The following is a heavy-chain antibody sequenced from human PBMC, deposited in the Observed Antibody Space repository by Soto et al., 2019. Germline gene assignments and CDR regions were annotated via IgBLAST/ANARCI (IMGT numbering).Heavy chain of an antibody. J-gene: IGHJ6*03. Sequence: GGSLRLSCAASGFTFSSYSMNWVRQAPGKGLEWVSSISSSSSYIYYADSVKGRFTISRDNAKNSLYLQMNSLRAEDTAVYYCARGEVTSYYYYMDVWGQGTTVTVSS. V-gene: IGHV3-21*01. CDR2: ISSSSSYI. CDR3: ARGEVTSYYYYMDV. D-gene: IGHD4-17*01. CDR1: GFTFSSYS.